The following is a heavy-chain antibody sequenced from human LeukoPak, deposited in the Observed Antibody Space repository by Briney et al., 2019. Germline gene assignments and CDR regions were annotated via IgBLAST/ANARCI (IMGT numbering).Heavy chain of an antibody. CDR3: ARDRDYDSSADDY. V-gene: IGHV3-30*02. Sequence: GGSLRLSCAASGFTFSSYGMHWVRQAPGKGLEWVAFIRYDGSNKYYADSVKDRFTISRDNSKNTLYLQMNSLRAEDTAVYYCARDRDYDSSADDYWGQGTLVTVSS. D-gene: IGHD3-22*01. CDR1: GFTFSSYG. J-gene: IGHJ4*02. CDR2: IRYDGSNK.